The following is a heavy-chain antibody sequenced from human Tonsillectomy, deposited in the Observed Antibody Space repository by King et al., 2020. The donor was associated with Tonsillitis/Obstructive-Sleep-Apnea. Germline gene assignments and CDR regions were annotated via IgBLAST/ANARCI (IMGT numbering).Heavy chain of an antibody. CDR3: ARVRRFDEQWLDRDY. CDR1: GFTFSSYW. CDR2: IKQDGSEK. D-gene: IGHD6-19*01. V-gene: IGHV3-7*03. J-gene: IGHJ4*02. Sequence: VQLVESGGGLVQPGGSLRLSCAASGFTFSSYWMSWVRQAPGKGLEWVANIKQDGSEKYYVDSVKGRFTISRDNAKNSLYLQMNSLRAEDTAVYFCARVRRFDEQWLDRDYWGQGTLVTVSS.